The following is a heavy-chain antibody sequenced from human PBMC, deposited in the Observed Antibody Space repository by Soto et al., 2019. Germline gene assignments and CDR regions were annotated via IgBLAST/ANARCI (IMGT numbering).Heavy chain of an antibody. CDR3: ARGGYGGRANWFDP. CDR2: IIPIFGTA. CDR1: GGTFSSYA. J-gene: IGHJ5*02. V-gene: IGHV1-69*12. D-gene: IGHD4-17*01. Sequence: QVQLVQSGAEVKKPGSSVKVSCKASGGTFSSYAISWVRQAPGQGLEWMGGIIPIFGTANYAQKFQGRVTSTAEESTRTADMELSSLRSEDTAVYYCARGGYGGRANWFDPWGQGTLVTVSS.